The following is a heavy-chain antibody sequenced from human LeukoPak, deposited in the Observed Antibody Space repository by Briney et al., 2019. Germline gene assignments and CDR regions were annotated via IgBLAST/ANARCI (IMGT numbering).Heavy chain of an antibody. V-gene: IGHV4-34*01. CDR2: INHSGST. CDR3: ARGILSYYYGSGSYLDY. D-gene: IGHD3-10*01. CDR1: GGSFSGYY. Sequence: SETLSLTCAVYGGSFSGYYWSWIRQPPGKGLEWIREINHSGSTDYNPSLKSRVTISVDTSKTQFSLKLSSVTAADTAVYYCARGILSYYYGSGSYLDYWGQGTLVTVCS. J-gene: IGHJ4*02.